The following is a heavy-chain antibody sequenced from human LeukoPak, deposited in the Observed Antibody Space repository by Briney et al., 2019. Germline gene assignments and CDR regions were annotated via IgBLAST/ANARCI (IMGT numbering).Heavy chain of an antibody. D-gene: IGHD3-22*01. Sequence: ASVKVSCKASGYTFTSYGISWVRQAPGQGLEWMGWISAYNGDTNHAQKLQGRVTMTTDTSTSTAYMELRSLRSDDTAVYYCARVTSYYYDSSGYYGNWFDPWGQGTLVTVSS. CDR1: GYTFTSYG. CDR3: ARVTSYYYDSSGYYGNWFDP. CDR2: ISAYNGDT. J-gene: IGHJ5*02. V-gene: IGHV1-18*01.